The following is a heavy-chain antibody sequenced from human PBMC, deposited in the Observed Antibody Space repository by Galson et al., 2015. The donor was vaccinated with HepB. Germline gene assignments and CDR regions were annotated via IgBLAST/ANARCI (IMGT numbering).Heavy chain of an antibody. CDR2: IYSGGST. CDR1: GFTVSSNY. Sequence: SLRLSCSASGFTVSSNYMSWVRQAPGKGLEWVSVIYSGGSTYYADSVKGRFTISRDNSKNTLYLQMNSLRAEDTAVYYCARELLWFGDSTGWFDPWGQGTLVTVSS. V-gene: IGHV3-53*01. CDR3: ARELLWFGDSTGWFDP. J-gene: IGHJ5*02. D-gene: IGHD3-10*01.